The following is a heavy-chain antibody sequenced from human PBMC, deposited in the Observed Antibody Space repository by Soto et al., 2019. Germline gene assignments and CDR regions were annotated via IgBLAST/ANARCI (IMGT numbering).Heavy chain of an antibody. CDR1: GYTFTSHG. CDR2: ISGYNGNT. Sequence: RASVKVSCKASGYTFTSHGISWLRQAPGQGLEWMGWISGYNGNTKYAQKIQGRVTMTTDTSTSTAYMELRSLRSDDTAVYYCARDKVEMATIFDYWGQGTLVTVSS. CDR3: ARDKVEMATIFDY. J-gene: IGHJ4*02. D-gene: IGHD5-12*01. V-gene: IGHV1-18*04.